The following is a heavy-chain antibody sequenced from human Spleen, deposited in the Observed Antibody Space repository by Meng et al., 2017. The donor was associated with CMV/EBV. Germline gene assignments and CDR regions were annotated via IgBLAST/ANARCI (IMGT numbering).Heavy chain of an antibody. J-gene: IGHJ4*02. CDR3: ARGGGTGYCSGGRCYLFDY. V-gene: IGHV3-66*02. Sequence: TFSSHTINWVRQGPGKGLEWVSVIYTGGSTYYADSVKGRFTISRDNSKNTLYLQMNSLRAEDTAVYYCARGGGTGYCSGGRCYLFDYWGQGTLVTVSS. CDR2: IYTGGST. D-gene: IGHD2-15*01. CDR1: TFSSHT.